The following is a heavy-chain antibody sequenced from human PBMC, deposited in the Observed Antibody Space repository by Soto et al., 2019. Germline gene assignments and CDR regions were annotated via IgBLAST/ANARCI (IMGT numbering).Heavy chain of an antibody. J-gene: IGHJ6*02. CDR2: IIPIPGTA. D-gene: IGHD2-2*01. CDR1: GGTFSSYA. CDR3: ARAQGSSTSLEIYFYYYYGMDV. V-gene: IGHV1-69*01. Sequence: QVQLVQSGAEVKKPGSSVKLSCTASGGTFSSYAISWVRQAPGQGLEWMGGIIPIPGTANYAQKFQGRVTITADESTSTAYMELSRLRSEDTAVYYCARAQGSSTSLEIYFYYYYGMDVWGQGTTVTVSS.